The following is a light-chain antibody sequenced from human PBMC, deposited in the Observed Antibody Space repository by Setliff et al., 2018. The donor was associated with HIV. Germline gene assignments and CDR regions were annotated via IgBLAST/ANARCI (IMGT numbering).Light chain of an antibody. V-gene: IGLV7-46*01. CDR3: LLSYSGAWV. CDR1: SGAVTSGHY. J-gene: IGLJ3*02. Sequence: QAVVTQEHSLTVSPGGTVTLTCSSSSGAVTSGHYSYWFQQKPGQAPRTLIYETSNKHSWTPARFSGSRLGGKAALTLSGAQPEDEAVYYCLLSYSGAWVFGGGTQRTVL. CDR2: ETS.